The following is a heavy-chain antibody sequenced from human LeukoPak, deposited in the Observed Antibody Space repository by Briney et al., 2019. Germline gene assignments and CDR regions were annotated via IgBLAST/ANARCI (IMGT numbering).Heavy chain of an antibody. CDR1: GFTFSSYW. CDR2: INSDGSST. D-gene: IGHD3-22*01. V-gene: IGHV3-74*01. CDR3: AREYYYDSSGYYAD. Sequence: PGGSLRLSCAASGFTFSSYWMHWVRQAPGKGLVLVSRINSDGSSTSYADSVKGRFTISRDNAKNTLYLQMNSLRAEDTAVYYCAREYYYDSSGYYADWGQGTLVTVSS. J-gene: IGHJ4*02.